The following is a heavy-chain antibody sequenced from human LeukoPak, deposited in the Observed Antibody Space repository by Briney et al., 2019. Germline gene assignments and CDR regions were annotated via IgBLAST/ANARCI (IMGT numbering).Heavy chain of an antibody. CDR1: GFTFSSYW. J-gene: IGHJ4*02. D-gene: IGHD2-2*01. CDR3: ARFFHCSSTRCYVGFDY. CDR2: IKQDGSEK. V-gene: IGHV3-7*01. Sequence: GGSLRLSCAASGFTFSSYWMSWVRQAPGKGLEWVANIKQDGSEKYYADSVKGRFTISRDNSKSTLYLQMNSLRAEDTAVYYCARFFHCSSTRCYVGFDYWGQGTLVTVFS.